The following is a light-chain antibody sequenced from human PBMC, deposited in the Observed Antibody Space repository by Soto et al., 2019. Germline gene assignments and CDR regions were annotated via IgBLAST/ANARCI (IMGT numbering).Light chain of an antibody. CDR2: DTS. J-gene: IGKJ4*01. Sequence: EIVFTQSPATLSLSPGESATLSCRASQSISHFLAWYQQKPGQSPRLLIYDTSSRATGIPGRFSGSGSGTDFTLTIDSLEPEDSAVYYCQQRTDWPTFGGGTKVEI. V-gene: IGKV3-11*01. CDR3: QQRTDWPT. CDR1: QSISHF.